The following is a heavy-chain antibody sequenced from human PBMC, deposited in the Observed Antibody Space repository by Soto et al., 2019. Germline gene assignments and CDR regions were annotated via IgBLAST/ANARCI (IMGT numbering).Heavy chain of an antibody. Sequence: SXKVSFKASGYTXSGYYMDLVRQAPGQGLEWMGWINPNSGGTNYAQKFQVRVTMTRDTSISTAYMELSRLRSDDTAVYYCARSSYYDSSGYYLADAFDIWGQGTMGTVSS. V-gene: IGHV1-2*02. CDR3: ARSSYYDSSGYYLADAFDI. CDR1: GYTXSGYY. J-gene: IGHJ3*02. CDR2: INPNSGGT. D-gene: IGHD3-22*01.